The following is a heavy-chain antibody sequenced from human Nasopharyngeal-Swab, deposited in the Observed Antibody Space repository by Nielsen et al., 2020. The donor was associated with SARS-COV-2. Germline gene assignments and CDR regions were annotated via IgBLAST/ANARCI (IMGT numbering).Heavy chain of an antibody. CDR1: GFTFSSYS. Sequence: GGSLRLSCAASGFTFSSYSMNWVRQAPGKGLEWVSSISSSSSYIYYADSVKGRFTISRDNAKNSLYLQMNSLRAEDTAVYYCARDHVLPDAFDIWGQGTMATVSS. J-gene: IGHJ3*02. D-gene: IGHD3-10*01. CDR2: ISSSSSYI. CDR3: ARDHVLPDAFDI. V-gene: IGHV3-21*01.